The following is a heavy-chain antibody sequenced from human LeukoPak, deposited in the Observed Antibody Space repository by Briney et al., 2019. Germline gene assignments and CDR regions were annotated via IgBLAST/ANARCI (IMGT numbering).Heavy chain of an antibody. CDR3: AREIPINVLSTPFDAFDI. CDR2: FDPEDGET. V-gene: IGHV1-24*01. D-gene: IGHD2-8*01. J-gene: IGHJ3*02. Sequence: ASVKVSCKVSGYTLTELSMHWVRQAPGKGLEWMGGFDPEDGETIYAQKFQGRVTMTTDTSTSTAYMELRSLRSDDTAVYYCAREIPINVLSTPFDAFDIWGQGTMVTVSS. CDR1: GYTLTELS.